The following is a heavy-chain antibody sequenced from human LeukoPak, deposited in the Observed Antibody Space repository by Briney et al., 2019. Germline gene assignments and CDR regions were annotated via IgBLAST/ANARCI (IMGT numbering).Heavy chain of an antibody. J-gene: IGHJ4*02. CDR3: ARGPEFWSGYYPPWGQPKGEFDY. CDR2: INHSGST. V-gene: IGHV4-34*01. Sequence: SETLSLTCAVYGGSFSGYYWSWIRQPPGKGLEWIGEINHSGSTNYNPSLKSRVTISVDTSKNQFSLKLSSVTAADTAVYYCARGPEFWSGYYPPWGQPKGEFDYWGQGTLVTVSS. CDR1: GGSFSGYY. D-gene: IGHD3-3*01.